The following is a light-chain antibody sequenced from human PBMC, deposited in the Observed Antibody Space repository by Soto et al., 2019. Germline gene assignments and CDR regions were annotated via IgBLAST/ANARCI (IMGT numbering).Light chain of an antibody. Sequence: EIVMTQSPATLSVSPGERATLSCRASQSVSSNLAWYQQKPGQAPRLLIYGASTRATGIPARFSGSGSGTECTLTISSLQSEDFAVYYCQQNNNWPPITFGQGTRLEMK. CDR3: QQNNNWPPIT. CDR2: GAS. V-gene: IGKV3-15*01. J-gene: IGKJ5*01. CDR1: QSVSSN.